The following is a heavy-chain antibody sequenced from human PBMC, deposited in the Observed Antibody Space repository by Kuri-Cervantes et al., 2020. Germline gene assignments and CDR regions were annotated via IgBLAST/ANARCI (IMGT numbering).Heavy chain of an antibody. Sequence: GGSLRLSCAASGFTFSSYAMTWVRQAPGKGLEWVSTISGSGGGTYYADSVKGRFTISRDSSKNTLYLQMNSLRAEDTAVYYCAKDPPTDLDYWGQGTLVTVSS. D-gene: IGHD4-17*01. J-gene: IGHJ4*02. CDR3: AKDPPTDLDY. CDR2: ISGSGGGT. V-gene: IGHV3-23*01. CDR1: GFTFSSYA.